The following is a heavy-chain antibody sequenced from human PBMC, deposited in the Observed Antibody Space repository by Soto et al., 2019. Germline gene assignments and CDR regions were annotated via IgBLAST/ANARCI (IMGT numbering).Heavy chain of an antibody. Sequence: GWSLRLSCAASGFTFSDYYMSWIRQAPGKGLEWVSYISSSGSTIYYADSVKGRFTISXXXAXXSXXLXXNXXRAXDTAVYYCARDGTYGDYGMDVWGQGTTVTVSS. J-gene: IGHJ6*02. CDR1: GFTFSDYY. D-gene: IGHD4-17*01. CDR2: ISSSGSTI. V-gene: IGHV3-11*01. CDR3: ARDGTYGDYGMDV.